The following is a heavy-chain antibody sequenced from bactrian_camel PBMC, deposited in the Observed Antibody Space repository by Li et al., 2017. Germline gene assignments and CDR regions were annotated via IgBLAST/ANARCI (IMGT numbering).Heavy chain of an antibody. CDR3: ATPTQRRRWIRSNSELCGAQGTY. CDR1: GTSFGRNC. D-gene: IGHD6*01. Sequence: HVQLVESGGESVQAGRSLKLSCKLVGTSFGRNCMAWFREAPGKEREGVAAVYRNSHSTYYHDSVKGRFAISRDNAKNTVSLQMDNLQPEDTAVYYCATPTQRRRWIRSNSELCGAQGTYRGQGTQVTVS. CDR2: VYRNSHST. V-gene: IGHV3-3*01. J-gene: IGHJ4*01.